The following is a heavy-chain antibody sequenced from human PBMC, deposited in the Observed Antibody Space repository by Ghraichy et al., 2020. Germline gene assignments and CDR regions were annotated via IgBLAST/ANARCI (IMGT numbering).Heavy chain of an antibody. CDR1: GSTFSSYS. D-gene: IGHD4-23*01. J-gene: IGHJ6*02. V-gene: IGHV3-48*02. CDR2: ITSSSRTI. Sequence: GESLNISCVGSGSTFSSYSMNWVRQSPGKGLEWVSYITSSSRTIWYTDSVKGRFTISRDNAQNSLYLQMTSLRDEDTAVYYCARGSRVVRFFYYDGMDVWGQGTTVTVSS. CDR3: ARGSRVVRFFYYDGMDV.